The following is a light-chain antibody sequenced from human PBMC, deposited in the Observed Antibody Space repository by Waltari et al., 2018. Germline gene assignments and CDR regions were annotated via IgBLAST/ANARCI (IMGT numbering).Light chain of an antibody. CDR1: SRHQTYT. J-gene: IGLJ3*02. Sequence: QLALTQSPSASASLGASVRLTCRLSSRHQTYTIAWHQQQPERGPRYLMNLNSNGSHTRGDGIPDRFSGSSSGAERYLTISSLQSEDEADYYCQTWGTGIVVFGGGTKLTVL. V-gene: IGLV4-69*01. CDR3: QTWGTGIVV. CDR2: LNSNGSH.